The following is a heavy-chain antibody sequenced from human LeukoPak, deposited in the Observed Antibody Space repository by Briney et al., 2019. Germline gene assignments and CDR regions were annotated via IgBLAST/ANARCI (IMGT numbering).Heavy chain of an antibody. CDR1: GFTFSSYS. D-gene: IGHD5-12*01. V-gene: IGHV3-48*01. CDR3: AKDTVKVTTIRRVPHYMDV. J-gene: IGHJ6*03. Sequence: GGSLRLSCAASGFTFSSYSVNWVRQAPGKGLEWVSYISSSSSTIYYADSVKGRFIISRDNSKNTLYLQMNSLRAEDTAVYYCAKDTVKVTTIRRVPHYMDVWGKGTTVTISS. CDR2: ISSSSSTI.